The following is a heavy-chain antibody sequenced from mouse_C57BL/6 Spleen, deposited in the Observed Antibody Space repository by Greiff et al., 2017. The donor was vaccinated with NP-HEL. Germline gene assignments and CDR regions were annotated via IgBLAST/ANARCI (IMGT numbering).Heavy chain of an antibody. CDR1: GYTFTDYE. CDR2: IDPETGGT. CDR3: TRWGGLRPAWFAY. V-gene: IGHV1-15*01. Sequence: QVQLQQSGAELVRPGASVTLSCKASGYTFTDYEMHWVKQTPVHGLEWIGAIDPETGGTAYNQKFKGKAILTADKSSSTAYMELRSLTSEDSAVYYCTRWGGLRPAWFAYWGQGTLVTVSA. J-gene: IGHJ3*01. D-gene: IGHD2-4*01.